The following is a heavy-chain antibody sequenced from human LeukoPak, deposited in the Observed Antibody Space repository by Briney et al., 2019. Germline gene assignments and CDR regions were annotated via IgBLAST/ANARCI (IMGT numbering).Heavy chain of an antibody. Sequence: GGSLRLSCAASGFTFSSYGMHWVRQAPGKGLEWVAVISYDGSNKYYADSVKGRFTISRDNSKNTLYLQMNSLRAEDTAVYYCAKGWGSYRYTDPTTFDYWGQGTLVTVSS. CDR2: ISYDGSNK. D-gene: IGHD3-16*02. V-gene: IGHV3-30*18. CDR1: GFTFSSYG. J-gene: IGHJ4*02. CDR3: AKGWGSYRYTDPTTFDY.